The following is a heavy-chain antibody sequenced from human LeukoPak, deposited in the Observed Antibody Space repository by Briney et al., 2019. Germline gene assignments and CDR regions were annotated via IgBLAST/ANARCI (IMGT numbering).Heavy chain of an antibody. CDR3: ARLGGNYYYDSSGYYYQHAQYFDY. D-gene: IGHD3-22*01. Sequence: PSETLSLTCAVYGGSFSGYYWSWIRQPPGKGLEWIGEINHSGSTNYNPSLKSRVTISVDTSKNQFSLKLSSVTAADTAVYYCARLGGNYYYDSSGYYYQHAQYFDYWGQGTLVTVSS. V-gene: IGHV4-34*01. CDR2: INHSGST. J-gene: IGHJ4*02. CDR1: GGSFSGYY.